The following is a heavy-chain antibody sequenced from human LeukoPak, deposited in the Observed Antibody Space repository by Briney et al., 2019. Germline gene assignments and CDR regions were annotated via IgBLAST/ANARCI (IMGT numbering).Heavy chain of an antibody. J-gene: IGHJ6*02. CDR2: ISSSSSYI. CDR3: ARSQSYYYGMDV. D-gene: IGHD4-11*01. CDR1: GFTFSSYS. V-gene: IGHV3-21*01. Sequence: PGRSLTLSWAASGFTFSSYSMNWVRQAPGKGLEWVSSISSSSSYIYYADSVKGRFTISSDNAKNSLYLQMNSLRAADTAVYYCARSQSYYYGMDVWGQGTTVTVSS.